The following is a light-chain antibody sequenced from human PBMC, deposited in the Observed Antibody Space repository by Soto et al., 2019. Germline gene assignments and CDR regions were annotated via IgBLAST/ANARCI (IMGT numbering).Light chain of an antibody. CDR3: CSFSTSGPHV. CDR1: SSDVGTYDY. V-gene: IGLV2-14*01. CDR2: DVN. J-gene: IGLJ1*01. Sequence: QSALTQPASVSGSPGQSITISCTGTSSDVGTYDYVSWHQQHPGKAPKLIIYDVNNRPSGVSSRFSGSKSGNTASLTISGLQAEDEADYYCCSFSTSGPHVFGTGNKLTVL.